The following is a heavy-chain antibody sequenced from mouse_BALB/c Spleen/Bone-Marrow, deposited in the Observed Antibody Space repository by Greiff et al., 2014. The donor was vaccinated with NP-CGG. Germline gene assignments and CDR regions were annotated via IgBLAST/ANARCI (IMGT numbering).Heavy chain of an antibody. Sequence: VQLQQSGPDLVKPSQSLSLTCTVTGYSITSDYSWHWIRQFPGNKLEWMGYIHYSGTTVYNPSLKSRISITRDTSNNQFSLQLNSVTTEDTATYYCARFAGTPYTMDYWGQGTSVTVSS. CDR3: ARFAGTPYTMDY. CDR1: GYSITSDYS. J-gene: IGHJ4*01. CDR2: IHYSGTT. V-gene: IGHV3-1*02. D-gene: IGHD4-1*01.